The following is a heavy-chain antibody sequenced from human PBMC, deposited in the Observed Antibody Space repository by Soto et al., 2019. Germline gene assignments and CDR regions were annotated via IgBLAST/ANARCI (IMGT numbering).Heavy chain of an antibody. J-gene: IGHJ4*02. CDR3: ATVGSGWLTFDY. CDR1: GGTFSRYA. V-gene: IGHV1-24*01. CDR2: XVXEXGXX. Sequence: ASVKVSCKASGGTFSRYAISLVRQAPGQGLEXMGGXVXEXGXXXYXXXXRGRVTMTEDTSTDTAYMELSSLRSEDTAVYYCATVGSGWLTFDYWGQGTLVTVSS. D-gene: IGHD6-19*01.